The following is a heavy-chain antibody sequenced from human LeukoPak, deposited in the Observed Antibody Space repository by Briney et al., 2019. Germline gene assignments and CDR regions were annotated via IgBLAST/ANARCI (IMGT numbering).Heavy chain of an antibody. Sequence: PSETLSLTCAVYGGSFSGYYWSWIRQPPGKGLEWIGEINHSGSTNYNPSLKSRVTISVDTSKNQFSLKLSSVTAADTAVYYCARGPTVVDYWGQGTLVTVSS. V-gene: IGHV4-34*01. D-gene: IGHD4-11*01. J-gene: IGHJ4*02. CDR3: ARGPTVVDY. CDR1: GGSFSGYY. CDR2: INHSGST.